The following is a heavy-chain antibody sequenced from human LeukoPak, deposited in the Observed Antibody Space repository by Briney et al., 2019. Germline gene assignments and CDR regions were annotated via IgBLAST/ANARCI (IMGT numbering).Heavy chain of an antibody. V-gene: IGHV4-4*07. J-gene: IGHJ4*02. CDR1: GGSISTYY. Sequence: SETLSLTCNISGGSISTYYWSWIRQPAGKGLEWIGRIHASGSSTYNPSLKGRVTMSVDTSNNHFSLNLSSVTAADTALYYCAREGWDVFFAYWGQGTLVT. CDR2: IHASGSS. CDR3: AREGWDVFFAY. D-gene: IGHD1-26*01.